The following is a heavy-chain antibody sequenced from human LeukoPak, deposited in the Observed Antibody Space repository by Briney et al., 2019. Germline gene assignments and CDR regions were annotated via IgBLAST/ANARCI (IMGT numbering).Heavy chain of an antibody. CDR3: ARARGRSGTNY. V-gene: IGHV4-34*01. D-gene: IGHD3-10*01. J-gene: IGHJ4*02. CDR1: GGSFSGYY. CDR2: INHSGGT. Sequence: KTSETLSLTCAVYGGSFSGYYWSWIRQPPGKGLEWIGEINHSGGTNYNPSLKSRVTISVDTSKNQFSLKLSSVTAADTAVYYCARARGRSGTNYWGQGTLVTVSS.